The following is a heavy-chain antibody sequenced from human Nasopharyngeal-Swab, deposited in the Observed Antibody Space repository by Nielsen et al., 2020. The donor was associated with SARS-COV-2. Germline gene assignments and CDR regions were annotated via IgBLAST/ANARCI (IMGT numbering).Heavy chain of an antibody. J-gene: IGHJ6*02. CDR3: ARYFPRPLDFWNHLSVSHLLYYYGMDV. CDR2: INMDGSST. V-gene: IGHV3-74*01. CDR1: GFIFSSYR. D-gene: IGHD3-3*01. Sequence: GESLMFSCAAYGFIFSSYRMNGVREAPGKGLGRVWSINMDGSSTSDADSVKGRFTISRDNAKNTLYLQMNSLRAEDTAVYYCARYFPRPLDFWNHLSVSHLLYYYGMDVWGQGTTVTVSS.